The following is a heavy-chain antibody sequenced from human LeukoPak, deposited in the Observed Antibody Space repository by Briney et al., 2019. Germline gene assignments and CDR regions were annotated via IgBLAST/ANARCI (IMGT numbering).Heavy chain of an antibody. CDR2: ISYDGSNK. J-gene: IGHJ6*02. V-gene: IGHV3-30*04. Sequence: GRSLRLSCAASGFTFSSYAMHWVRQAPGKGLEWVAVISYDGSNKYYADSVKGRFTISRDNSKNTLYLQMNSLRAEDTAVYYCARPVVPAAMPTLYYYGMDVWGQGTTVTVSS. CDR1: GFTFSSYA. CDR3: ARPVVPAAMPTLYYYGMDV. D-gene: IGHD2-2*01.